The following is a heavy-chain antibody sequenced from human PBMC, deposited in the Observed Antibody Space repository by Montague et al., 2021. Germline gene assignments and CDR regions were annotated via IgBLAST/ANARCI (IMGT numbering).Heavy chain of an antibody. CDR2: ISHDGSNK. J-gene: IGHJ5*02. CDR3: ARWRVYYDSSGYAA. V-gene: IGHV3-30-3*01. D-gene: IGHD3-22*01. CDR1: GFTFSTFP. Sequence: SLRLSCAASGFTFSTFPMHWVRQAPGKGLEWVALISHDGSNKYYADSVRGRFTVSRDNSKNTLYLQTSSLRVDDTAVYYCARWRVYYDSSGYAAWGRGTLVTVSS.